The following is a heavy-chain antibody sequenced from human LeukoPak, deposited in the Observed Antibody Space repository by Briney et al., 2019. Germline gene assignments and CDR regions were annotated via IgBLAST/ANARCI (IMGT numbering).Heavy chain of an antibody. D-gene: IGHD3-10*01. CDR3: AKAAIWFGELYYYFDY. Sequence: GRSLRLSCAASGFTFDDYAMHWVRQAPGKGLEWVSGTSWNSGSIGYADSVKGRFTISRDNAKNSLYLQMNSLRAEDTALYYCAKAAIWFGELYYYFDYWGQGTLVTVSS. V-gene: IGHV3-9*01. J-gene: IGHJ4*02. CDR1: GFTFDDYA. CDR2: TSWNSGSI.